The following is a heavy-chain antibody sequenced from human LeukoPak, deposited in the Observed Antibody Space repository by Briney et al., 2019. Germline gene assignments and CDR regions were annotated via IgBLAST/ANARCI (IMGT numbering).Heavy chain of an antibody. CDR1: GGSISSYY. Sequence: SETLSLTCTVSGGSISSYYWSWIRQPAGKGLEWIGRIYTSGSTNYNPSLKSRVTMSVDTSKNQFSLKLSSVTAADTAVYYCARDGIQRGFWAFDIWGQGTMVTVSS. CDR3: ARDGIQRGFWAFDI. CDR2: IYTSGST. V-gene: IGHV4-4*07. J-gene: IGHJ3*02. D-gene: IGHD3-3*01.